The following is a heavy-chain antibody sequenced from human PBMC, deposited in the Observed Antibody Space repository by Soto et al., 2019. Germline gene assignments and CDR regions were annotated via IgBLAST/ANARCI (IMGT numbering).Heavy chain of an antibody. Sequence: PGGSLRLSCAASEFTFSSYWMHWVRQAPGKGLVWVSRINGDGSFTSYADSVKGRFTISRDNAKSTLSLQMNSLSAEDTALYYCARGLYGDSPGLDIWGQGTMVTVSS. CDR3: ARGLYGDSPGLDI. V-gene: IGHV3-74*01. D-gene: IGHD4-17*01. CDR2: INGDGSFT. CDR1: EFTFSSYW. J-gene: IGHJ3*02.